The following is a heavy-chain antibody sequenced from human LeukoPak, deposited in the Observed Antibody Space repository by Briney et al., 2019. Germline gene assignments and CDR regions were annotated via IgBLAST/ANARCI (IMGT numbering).Heavy chain of an antibody. CDR1: GFTFSSYS. CDR3: AKVSGLLWFGETYYFDY. D-gene: IGHD3-10*01. Sequence: PGGSLRLSCAASGFTFSSYSMNWVRQAPGKGLEWVSSITSDSRYIFYADSVKGRFTISRDNAKNSLYLQMNSLRAEDTAVYYCAKVSGLLWFGETYYFDYWGQGTLVTVSS. CDR2: ITSDSRYI. J-gene: IGHJ4*02. V-gene: IGHV3-21*01.